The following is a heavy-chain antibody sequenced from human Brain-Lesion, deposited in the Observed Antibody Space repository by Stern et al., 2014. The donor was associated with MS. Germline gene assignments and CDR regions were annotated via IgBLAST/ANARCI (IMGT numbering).Heavy chain of an antibody. CDR3: ARVDCSGTNCFYYYYGMDV. CDR2: IRVDTDYI. CDR1: GFTFNSYS. V-gene: IGHV3-21*01. J-gene: IGHJ6*02. D-gene: IGHD2-2*01. Sequence: EVQLVESGGGLVKPGGSLRLSCEASGFTFNSYSMNWVRQAPGQGLEWVSPIRVDTDYIYYADSVKGRFTISRDNAKNSLFLQMNTLRAEDTGVYYCARVDCSGTNCFYYYYGMDVWGQGTTVTVSS.